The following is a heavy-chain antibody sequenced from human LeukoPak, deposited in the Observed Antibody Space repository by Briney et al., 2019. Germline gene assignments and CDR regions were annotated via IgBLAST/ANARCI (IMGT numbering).Heavy chain of an antibody. V-gene: IGHV3-48*03. CDR2: ISSSGHI. D-gene: IGHD1-14*01. CDR3: ARGTLNIPGEHGAFDY. CDR1: GFTFSSYE. Sequence: PGGSLRLSCAASGFTFSSYEMDWVRQAPGKGLEWISYISSSGHIYNADSTRGRFTISRDNAKNSLYLQMNSLRAEDTAVYYCARGTLNIPGEHGAFDYWGQGTLVTVSS. J-gene: IGHJ4*02.